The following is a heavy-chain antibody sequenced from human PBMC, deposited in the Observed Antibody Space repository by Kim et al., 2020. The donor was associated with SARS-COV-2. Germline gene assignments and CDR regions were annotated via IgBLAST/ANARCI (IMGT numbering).Heavy chain of an antibody. CDR3: AKGCSNSCNCFLIDY. J-gene: IGHJ4*02. Sequence: AGSVKGRFIISRDNPKNTLYLQMNSLRPEDTTLYYCAKGCSNSCNCFLIDYWGQGTLVTVPS. V-gene: IGHV3-30*02. D-gene: IGHD2-15*01.